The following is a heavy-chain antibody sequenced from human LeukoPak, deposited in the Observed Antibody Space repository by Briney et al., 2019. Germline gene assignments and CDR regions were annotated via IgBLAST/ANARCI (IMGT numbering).Heavy chain of an antibody. V-gene: IGHV1-46*01. J-gene: IGHJ3*02. Sequence: ASVKVSCKASGYAFTSYYMHWVRQAPGPGLEWMGIINPSGGSTSYAQKFQGRVTMTRDMSTSTVYMELSSLRSEDTAVYYCARGSYYDSSPPDAFDIWGQGTMVTVSS. CDR3: ARGSYYDSSPPDAFDI. CDR2: INPSGGST. D-gene: IGHD3-22*01. CDR1: GYAFTSYY.